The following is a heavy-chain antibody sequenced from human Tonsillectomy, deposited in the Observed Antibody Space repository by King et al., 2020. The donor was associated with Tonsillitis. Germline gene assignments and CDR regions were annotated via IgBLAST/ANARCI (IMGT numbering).Heavy chain of an antibody. CDR3: AKGNYYDSSGYSFFDY. V-gene: IGHV3-23*04. Sequence: VQLVESGGGLVQPGGSLRLSCAASGFTFSSYAMSLVRQAPGKGLEWVSAISGSGGSTYYADSGKGRFTISRDNSKNTLYLQMNSLRAEDTAVYYCAKGNYYDSSGYSFFDYWGQGTLVTVSS. CDR1: GFTFSSYA. CDR2: ISGSGGST. D-gene: IGHD3-22*01. J-gene: IGHJ4*02.